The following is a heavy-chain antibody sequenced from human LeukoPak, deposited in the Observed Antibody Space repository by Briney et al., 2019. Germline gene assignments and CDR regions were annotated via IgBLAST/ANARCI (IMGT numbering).Heavy chain of an antibody. V-gene: IGHV3-23*01. CDR3: ARGKVGATGGYYYYYMDV. Sequence: GGSLRLSCAASGFTFSSYAMSWVRQAPGKGLEWVSAISGSGGSTYYADSVKGRFTISRDNAKNSLYLQMNSLRAEDTAVYYCARGKVGATGGYYYYYMDVWGKGTTVTISS. J-gene: IGHJ6*03. CDR1: GFTFSSYA. D-gene: IGHD1-26*01. CDR2: ISGSGGST.